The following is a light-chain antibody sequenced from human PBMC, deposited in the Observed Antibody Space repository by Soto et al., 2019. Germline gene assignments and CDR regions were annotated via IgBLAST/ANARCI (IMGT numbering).Light chain of an antibody. CDR1: QTISSY. CDR2: GAS. V-gene: IGKV1-9*01. CDR3: QQVNNYPYT. J-gene: IGKJ2*01. Sequence: DIQMTQSPSTLSGSVGDRVTITCRASQTISSYLAWYQQNPGKAPRLLIYGASTLQTGVPSRFSGSGSGTDFTLTISSLQPEDFATYYCQQVNNYPYTFGQGTKLEI.